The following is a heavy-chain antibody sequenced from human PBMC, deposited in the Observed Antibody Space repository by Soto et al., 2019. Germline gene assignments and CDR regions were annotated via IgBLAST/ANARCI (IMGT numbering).Heavy chain of an antibody. Sequence: SETLSLTCSVSGGTISSYYWSWIRQPPGKGLEWIGYIYSRGTTSCNPSLKSRATILVDTSKNQFSLRLTSVTATDTAVYYCATGRISRGLDVWGQGTTVTV. V-gene: IGHV4-59*12. CDR1: GGTISSYY. CDR2: IYSRGTT. CDR3: ATGRISRGLDV. J-gene: IGHJ6*02.